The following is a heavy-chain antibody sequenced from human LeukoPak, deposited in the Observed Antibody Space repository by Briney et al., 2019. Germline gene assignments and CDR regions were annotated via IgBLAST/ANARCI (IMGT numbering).Heavy chain of an antibody. CDR1: PYRFTSYG. J-gene: IGHJ4*02. D-gene: IGHD4-23*01. V-gene: IGHV5-51*01. CDR3: ARLWLNESGKFDY. CDR2: IYAGDSES. Sequence: GESLKISCMGFPYRFTSYGIGSVGQMPGKGLEWMGIIYAGDSESRYSPSFQGHVTISADKSISTAYLQWSSLKASDTAMYYCARLWLNESGKFDYWGQGTLVTVSS.